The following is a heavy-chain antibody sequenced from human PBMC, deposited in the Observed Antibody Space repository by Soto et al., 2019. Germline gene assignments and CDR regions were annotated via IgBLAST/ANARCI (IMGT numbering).Heavy chain of an antibody. CDR2: INPDGSNT. J-gene: IGHJ4*02. V-gene: IGHV3-74*01. D-gene: IGHD1-1*01. CDR3: AGGILNDNAY. Sequence: EVQVVESGGGLVQPGVTLRLSCAASGFTFSGNWMHWVRQAPGKGLLWVSRINPDGSNTDYADSVQGRFTISRDNAKNTLYLQMNCLRAEDTAVYYCAGGILNDNAYWGQGTLVTVSS. CDR1: GFTFSGNW.